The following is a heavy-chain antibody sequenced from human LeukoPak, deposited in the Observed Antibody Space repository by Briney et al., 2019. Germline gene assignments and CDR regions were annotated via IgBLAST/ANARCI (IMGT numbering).Heavy chain of an antibody. D-gene: IGHD4-23*01. CDR2: IRSKANSYAT. CDR1: GFTFNGSA. J-gene: IGHJ4*02. V-gene: IGHV3-73*01. CDR3: TRAVVTPLDY. Sequence: GGSLRLSCAASGFTFNGSAMQWVRQASGQGLEWVGRIRSKANSYATAYAASVKGRFTISRDDSKNTAYLQMNSLKTEDTAVYYCTRAVVTPLDYWGQGTLVTVSS.